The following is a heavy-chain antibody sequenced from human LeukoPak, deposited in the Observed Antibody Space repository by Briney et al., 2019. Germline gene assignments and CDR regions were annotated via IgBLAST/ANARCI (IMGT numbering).Heavy chain of an antibody. J-gene: IGHJ4*02. CDR3: AKAVYRMGYFDY. CDR2: ISGSGGST. D-gene: IGHD1-14*01. V-gene: IGHV3-23*01. CDR1: GFTFSSYA. Sequence: GGSLSLSCAASGFTFSSYAMSWVRQAPGKGLEWVSAISGSGGSTYYADSVKGRFTISRDNSKNTLYLQMNSLRAEDTAVYYCAKAVYRMGYFDYWGQGTLVTVSS.